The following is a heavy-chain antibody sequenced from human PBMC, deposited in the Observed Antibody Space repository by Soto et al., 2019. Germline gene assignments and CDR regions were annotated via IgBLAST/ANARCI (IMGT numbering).Heavy chain of an antibody. CDR3: EKGVFWVHYGMEV. CDR2: ISGSGGIT. D-gene: IGHD3-16*01. V-gene: IGHV3-23*01. CDR1: GSTFSSFA. J-gene: IGHJ6*02. Sequence: EVQLSESGGGLVQFGGSLRLSCAASGSTFSSFAMNWVRQAPGKGLEWVSSISGSGGITYYADSVKGRFTISRDNAKNTRYMQMNSLRGEDTAVYHCEKGVFWVHYGMEVWGQGTTVTVS.